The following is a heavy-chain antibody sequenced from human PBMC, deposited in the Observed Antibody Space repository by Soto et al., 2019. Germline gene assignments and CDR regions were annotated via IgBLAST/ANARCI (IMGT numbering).Heavy chain of an antibody. CDR1: GGSFGTYY. V-gene: IGHV4-59*01. Sequence: QVQLQESGPGLVKPSETLSLTCTVSGGSFGTYYWSWIRQPPGKGLEWIGYMYYTGSTNYNPSLQPRVPISVDQSMNKFCLKLAAVTAADTDGYFCARYFDWPNAFYIWGQGTMVTGSS. D-gene: IGHD3-9*01. CDR3: ARYFDWPNAFYI. CDR2: MYYTGST. J-gene: IGHJ3*02.